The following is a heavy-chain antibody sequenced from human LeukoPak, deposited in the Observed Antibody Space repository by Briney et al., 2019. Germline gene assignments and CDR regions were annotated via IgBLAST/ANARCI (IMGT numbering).Heavy chain of an antibody. CDR3: ASRIAARPWLYYYYMDV. J-gene: IGHJ6*03. CDR2: IYYSGST. V-gene: IGHV4-39*01. D-gene: IGHD6-6*01. CDR1: GGSISSSSYY. Sequence: PSETLSLTCTVSGGSISSSSYYWGWIRQPPGKGLEWIGSIYYSGSTYYNPSLKSRVTISVDTSKNQFSLKLSSVTAADTAVYYCASRIAARPWLYYYYMDVWGKGTTVTVSS.